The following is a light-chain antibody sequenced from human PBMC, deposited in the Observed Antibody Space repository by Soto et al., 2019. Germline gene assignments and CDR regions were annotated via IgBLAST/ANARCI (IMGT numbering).Light chain of an antibody. CDR3: RSLSISKPLPFF. CDR1: SADVSTSNF. J-gene: IGLJ1*01. V-gene: IGLV2-14*01. CDR2: EVT. Sequence: QSVLTQPASVSGSPGQSITISCTGISADVSTSNFVSWYQHHPGKGPRLILYEVTNRPSGASNRFSGSKSGNTASLTISGLQAEDEGCYFWRSLSISKPLPFFFGTGAQVTGL.